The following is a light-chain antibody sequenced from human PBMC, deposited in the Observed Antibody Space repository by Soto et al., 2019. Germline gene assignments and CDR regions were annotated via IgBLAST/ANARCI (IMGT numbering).Light chain of an antibody. CDR3: QQYNNWPFS. CDR2: DVS. Sequence: EIVMTEAPGTPSVSPGETATHSSRAGQGGTTNFAWYQQKSGQSPRLLIYDVSIRATGVPARFSGTGSETDFTLTISGLQSEDSAVYFCQQYNNWPFSFGQGTRLEIK. J-gene: IGKJ5*01. CDR1: QGGTTN. V-gene: IGKV3-15*01.